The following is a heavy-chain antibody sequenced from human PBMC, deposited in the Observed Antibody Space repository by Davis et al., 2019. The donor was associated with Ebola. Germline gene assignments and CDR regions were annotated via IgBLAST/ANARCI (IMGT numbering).Heavy chain of an antibody. V-gene: IGHV5-51*01. CDR2: IYPDDSDT. CDR3: ARHRGGYSSGLDY. CDR1: GYSFPTYW. Sequence: KVSCKGSGYSFPTYWIGWVRQMPGKGLEWMGIIYPDDSDTRYSPSFQGQVTISADKSISTAYLQWSSLKASDTAMYYCARHRGGYSSGLDYWGQGTLVTVSS. D-gene: IGHD6-25*01. J-gene: IGHJ4*02.